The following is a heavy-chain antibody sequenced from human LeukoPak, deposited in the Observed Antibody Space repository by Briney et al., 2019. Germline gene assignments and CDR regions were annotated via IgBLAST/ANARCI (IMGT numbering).Heavy chain of an antibody. J-gene: IGHJ5*02. CDR1: GGSISSYY. CDR3: ARHRSGWYRQKSWFDP. D-gene: IGHD6-19*01. Sequence: SEALSLTCTVSGGSISSYYWSWIRQPPGKGLEWIGYIYYSGSTNYNPSLKSRVTISVDTSKNQFSLKLSSVTAADTAVYYCARHRSGWYRQKSWFDPWGQGTLVTVSS. CDR2: IYYSGST. V-gene: IGHV4-59*08.